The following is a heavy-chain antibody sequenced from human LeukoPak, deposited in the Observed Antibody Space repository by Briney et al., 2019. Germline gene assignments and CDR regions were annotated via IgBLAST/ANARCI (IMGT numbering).Heavy chain of an antibody. J-gene: IGHJ4*02. CDR1: GYTFISYY. V-gene: IGHV1-46*01. CDR2: INPSGGST. CDR3: AREHDSGYVLDY. Sequence: ASVKVSCKASGYTFISYYMHWVRQAPGQGLEWMGIINPSGGSTRNAQKFQGRVTMTRDTSTSTVYMELGSLRSEDTAVYYCAREHDSGYVLDYWGQGTLVTVSS. D-gene: IGHD5-12*01.